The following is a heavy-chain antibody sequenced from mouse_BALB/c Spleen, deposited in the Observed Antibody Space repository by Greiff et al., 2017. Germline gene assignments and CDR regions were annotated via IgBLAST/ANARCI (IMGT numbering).Heavy chain of an antibody. CDR2: IDPANGNT. CDR1: GFNFKDTY. Sequence: VQLQQSGAELVKPGASVKLSCTASGFNFKDTYMHWVKQRPEQGLEWIGRIDPANGNTKYDPKFQGKATITADTSSNTAYLQLSSLTSEDTAVYYCASQLGFAYWGQGTLVTVSA. CDR3: ASQLGFAY. D-gene: IGHD4-1*02. V-gene: IGHV14-3*02. J-gene: IGHJ3*01.